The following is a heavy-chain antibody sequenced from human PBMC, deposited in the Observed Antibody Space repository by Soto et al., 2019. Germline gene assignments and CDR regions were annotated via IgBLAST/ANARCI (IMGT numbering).Heavy chain of an antibody. Sequence: SVKVSCKASGCTFSSYAISWVRQAPGQGLEWMGGIIPIFGTANYAQKFQGRVTITADESTSTAYMELSSLRSEDTAVYYCARAIGSSWYFLDAFDIWGQGTMVTVSS. CDR1: GCTFSSYA. J-gene: IGHJ3*02. D-gene: IGHD6-13*01. V-gene: IGHV1-69*13. CDR2: IIPIFGTA. CDR3: ARAIGSSWYFLDAFDI.